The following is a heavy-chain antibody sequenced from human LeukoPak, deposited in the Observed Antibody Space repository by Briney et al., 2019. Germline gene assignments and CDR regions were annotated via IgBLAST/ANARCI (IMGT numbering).Heavy chain of an antibody. J-gene: IGHJ4*02. V-gene: IGHV1-18*01. CDR3: ARAGGSGWYLGAYFDY. Sequence: ASVKVSCKASGYTFTSYGLSWVRQAPGQGLEWMGWISAYNGNTNYAQKLQGRFTMTTDTSTSTAYMELRSLRSDDTAVYYCARAGGSGWYLGAYFDYWGQGTLVTVSS. CDR1: GYTFTSYG. CDR2: ISAYNGNT. D-gene: IGHD6-19*01.